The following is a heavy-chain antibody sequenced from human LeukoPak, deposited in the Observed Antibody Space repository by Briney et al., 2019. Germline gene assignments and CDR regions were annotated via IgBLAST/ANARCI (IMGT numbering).Heavy chain of an antibody. CDR2: IYYSGST. CDR1: SDSINRYY. V-gene: IGHV4-59*12. CDR3: ARGYYYDSSGYYSWFDP. J-gene: IGHJ5*02. Sequence: PSETLSLTCTVSSDSINRYYWSWIRQPPGKGLEWIGYIYYSGSTYYNPSLKSRVTISVDTSKNQFSLKLSSVTAADTAVYYCARGYYYDSSGYYSWFDPWGQGTLVTVSS. D-gene: IGHD3-22*01.